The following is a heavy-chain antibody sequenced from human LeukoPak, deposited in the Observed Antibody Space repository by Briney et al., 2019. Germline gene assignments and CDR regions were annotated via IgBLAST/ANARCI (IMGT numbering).Heavy chain of an antibody. CDR1: GFTFSSYS. Sequence: RGSLRLSCAASGFTFSSYSMNWVRQAPGKGLEWVSYISSSSSTIHYADSVKGRFTISRDNAKNSLYLQMNSLRDEDTAVYYCARKSSGRGDFWGQGTLVTVSS. CDR2: ISSSSSTI. D-gene: IGHD3-10*01. J-gene: IGHJ4*02. CDR3: ARKSSGRGDF. V-gene: IGHV3-48*02.